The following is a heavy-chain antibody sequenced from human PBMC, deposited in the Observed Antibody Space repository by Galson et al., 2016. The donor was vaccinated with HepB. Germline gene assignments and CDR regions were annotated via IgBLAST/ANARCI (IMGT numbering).Heavy chain of an antibody. D-gene: IGHD3-3*01. CDR1: GFTFSDYF. CDR2: ISSSSSYI. CDR3: ASFFGVVISPDYYYYGMDV. V-gene: IGHV3-21*01. J-gene: IGHJ6*02. Sequence: SLRLSCAASGFTFSDYFMTWFRQAPGTGLEWVSSISSSSSYIYYADSVKGRFTISRDNAKNSLYLQMNSLRAEDTAVYYCASFFGVVISPDYYYYGMDVWGQGSLVTVSS.